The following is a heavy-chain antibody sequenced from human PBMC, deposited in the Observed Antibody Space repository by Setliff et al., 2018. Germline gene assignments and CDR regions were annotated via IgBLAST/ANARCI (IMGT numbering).Heavy chain of an antibody. CDR3: ARDARAPWFYYGMDV. CDR2: IYYSGST. D-gene: IGHD3-10*01. CDR1: GGSISTYY. Sequence: TSETLSLTCTVSGGSISTYYWSWIRQPPGKGPEWIGYIYYSGSTSYNPSLKSRLTISVDTSKNQFSLKLSSVTAADTAVYYCARDARAPWFYYGMDVWGQGTTVTVSS. V-gene: IGHV4-59*01. J-gene: IGHJ6*02.